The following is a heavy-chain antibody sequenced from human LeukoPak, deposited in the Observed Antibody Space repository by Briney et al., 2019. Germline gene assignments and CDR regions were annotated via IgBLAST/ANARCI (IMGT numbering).Heavy chain of an antibody. J-gene: IGHJ3*02. CDR1: GFTFSSYS. V-gene: IGHV3-21*01. Sequence: GGSLRLSCAASGFTFSSYSMNWVRQAPGKGLEWVSSISSSSSYIYYADSVKGRFTISRDNAKNSLYLQMNSLRAEDTAVYYCARDFERGAFDIWGQGTMVTVSS. CDR2: ISSSSSYI. CDR3: ARDFERGAFDI. D-gene: IGHD1-1*01.